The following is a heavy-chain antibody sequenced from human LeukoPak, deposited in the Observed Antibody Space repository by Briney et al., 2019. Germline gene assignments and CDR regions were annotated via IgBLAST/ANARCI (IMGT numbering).Heavy chain of an antibody. CDR3: AREAVAGTSGFYYYYYMDV. D-gene: IGHD6-19*01. J-gene: IGHJ6*03. Sequence: SETLSLTCTVSGGSISSYYWSWIRQPPGKGLEWIGNIYYSGSTNYNPSLKSRVTISVDTSKNQFSLKLSSVTAADTAVYYCAREAVAGTSGFYYYYYMDVWGKGTTVTVSS. V-gene: IGHV4-59*12. CDR1: GGSISSYY. CDR2: IYYSGST.